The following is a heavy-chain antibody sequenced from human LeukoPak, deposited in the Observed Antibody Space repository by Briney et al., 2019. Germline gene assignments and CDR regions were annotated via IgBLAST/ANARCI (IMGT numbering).Heavy chain of an antibody. V-gene: IGHV3-49*04. Sequence: PGGSLRLSCTTSGFTFGDYAMSWVRQAPGKGLEWVGFIKSKHYGATTEYAVSVKGRFTISKDHSKSIAYLQMNSLKAEDTAVYYCAREYYRSDNWGQGTLVTVSS. D-gene: IGHD3-10*01. CDR1: GFTFGDYA. J-gene: IGHJ4*02. CDR3: AREYYRSDN. CDR2: IKSKHYGATT.